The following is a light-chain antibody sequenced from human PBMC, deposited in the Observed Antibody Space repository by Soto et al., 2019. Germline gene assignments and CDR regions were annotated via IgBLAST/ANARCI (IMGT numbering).Light chain of an antibody. J-gene: IGKJ1*01. CDR2: GAS. CDR1: QSVSSN. V-gene: IGKV3-15*01. Sequence: EIVMTQSPATLSVSRRERATLSCRASQSVSSNLAWYQQKPGQAPRLLIYGASTRATGIPARFSGSGSGTEFTLTISSLQSEDFAVYYCQQYNNWPRTFGQGTKVDIK. CDR3: QQYNNWPRT.